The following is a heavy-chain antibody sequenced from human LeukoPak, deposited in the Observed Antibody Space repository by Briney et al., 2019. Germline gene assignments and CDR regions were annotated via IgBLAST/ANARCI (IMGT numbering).Heavy chain of an antibody. V-gene: IGHV3-21*01. D-gene: IGHD2/OR15-2a*01. J-gene: IGHJ3*02. CDR3: ARDFPGLLRPNDAFDI. CDR1: GFTFSSYS. CDR2: ISSSSSYI. Sequence: GGSLRLSCAASGFTFSSYSMNWVRQAPGKGLEWVSSISSSSSYIYYADSVKGRFTISRDNSKNTLYLQMNSLRAEDTAVYYCARDFPGLLRPNDAFDIWGQGTMVTVSS.